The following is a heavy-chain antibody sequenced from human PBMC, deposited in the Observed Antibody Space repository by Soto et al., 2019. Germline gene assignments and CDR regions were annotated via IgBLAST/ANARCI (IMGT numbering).Heavy chain of an antibody. CDR1: GGSISSYY. V-gene: IGHV4-59*01. CDR3: ARDLRIAAVRSRWFDP. CDR2: IYYSGST. Sequence: PSETLSLTCTVSGGSISSYYWSWIRQPPGKGLEWIGYIYYSGSTNYNPSLKSRVTISVDTSKNQFSLKLSSVTAADTAVYYCARDLRIAAVRSRWFDPWGQGTLVTVSS. J-gene: IGHJ5*02. D-gene: IGHD6-13*01.